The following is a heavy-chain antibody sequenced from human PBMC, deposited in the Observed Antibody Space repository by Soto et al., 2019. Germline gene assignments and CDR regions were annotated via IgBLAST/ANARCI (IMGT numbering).Heavy chain of an antibody. V-gene: IGHV3-74*01. Sequence: EVQLVESGGGLVQPGGSLRLSCAASGFTFSGYWMHWVRQAPGQGLVWVSRINSDGSSTSYADSVKGRFTISRDNAKNTLYLQMNSLTAEDTAEYYCARGGSSCRVCMTHGVDCWGQGTLVTVSS. CDR2: INSDGSST. CDR1: GFTFSGYW. J-gene: IGHJ4*02. D-gene: IGHD2-15*01. CDR3: ARGGSSCRVCMTHGVDC.